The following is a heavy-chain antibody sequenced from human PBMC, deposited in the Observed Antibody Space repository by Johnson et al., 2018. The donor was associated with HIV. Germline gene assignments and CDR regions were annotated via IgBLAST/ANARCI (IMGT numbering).Heavy chain of an antibody. CDR3: TIPYYYDSGGYQ. V-gene: IGHV3-64*07. CDR2: ISSNGGSE. Sequence: EVQLVESGGGLVQPGGSLRLSCAASGSTFSIYAMHWVRQVPGTGLEFVSAISSNGGSEYYADSVKCRFTISSDNSKDTLYLQMDSLRAEDMAVYYCTIPYYYDSGGYQWGQGTMVTVSS. CDR1: GSTFSIYA. J-gene: IGHJ3*01. D-gene: IGHD3-22*01.